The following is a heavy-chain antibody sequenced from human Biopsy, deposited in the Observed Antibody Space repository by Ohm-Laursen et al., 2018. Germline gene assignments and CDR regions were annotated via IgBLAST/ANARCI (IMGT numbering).Heavy chain of an antibody. V-gene: IGHV4-39*01. J-gene: IGHJ5*02. CDR2: IYNTETT. CDR1: GGSISSSTTYY. Sequence: GTLSLTCSVSGGSISSSTTYYWAWLRQPPGKGLEWIGSIYNTETTFYNPSLKSRVTISVDTSTNQFSLKVSSVTAADTALYFCARHPTGFWFDPWGHGTLVTVSS. CDR3: ARHPTGFWFDP.